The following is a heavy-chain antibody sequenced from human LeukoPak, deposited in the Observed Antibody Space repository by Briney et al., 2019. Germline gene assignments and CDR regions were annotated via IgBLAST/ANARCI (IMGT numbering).Heavy chain of an antibody. CDR1: GDSVSSNGVA. D-gene: IGHD4-17*01. J-gene: IGHJ4*02. V-gene: IGHV6-1*01. CDR2: TYYRSKWNT. CDR3: ARATVTTKLDY. Sequence: SQTLSLTCALSGDSVSSNGVAWNWIRQSPSRGLEWLGRTYYRSKWNTDYAVSVKSRITFNPDTSKNQFSLQLNSVTPEDTAVYYCARATVTTKLDYWGQGTLVTVSS.